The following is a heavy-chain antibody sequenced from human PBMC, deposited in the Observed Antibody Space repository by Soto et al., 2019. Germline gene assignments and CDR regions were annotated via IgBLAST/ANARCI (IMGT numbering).Heavy chain of an antibody. J-gene: IGHJ6*02. CDR2: IIHSGST. V-gene: IGHV4-34*12. CDR1: GGSFSGYY. D-gene: IGHD5-12*01. CDR3: ASGRWLQARGYYYYYGMDV. Sequence: SETLSLTCAVYGGSFSGYYWSWIRQPPGKGLEWIGEIIHSGSTNYNPSLKSRVTISVDTSKNQFSLKLSSVTAADTAVYYCASGRWLQARGYYYYYGMDVWGQGTTDTVS.